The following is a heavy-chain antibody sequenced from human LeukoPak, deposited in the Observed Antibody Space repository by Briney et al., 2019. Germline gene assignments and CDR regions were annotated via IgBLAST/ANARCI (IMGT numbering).Heavy chain of an antibody. CDR2: FYSGGSS. CDR1: GFTVRSIY. V-gene: IGHV3-53*01. D-gene: IGHD5-18*01. J-gene: IGHJ4*02. Sequence: EGSLRLSCAASGFTVRSIYMTWVRQAPGKGLEWVSSFYSGGSSYYADSVKGRFIISRDSSTDTLYLQMNSLRVEDTAVYFCARDRGYGYGFFDYWGQGTLVTVS. CDR3: ARDRGYGYGFFDY.